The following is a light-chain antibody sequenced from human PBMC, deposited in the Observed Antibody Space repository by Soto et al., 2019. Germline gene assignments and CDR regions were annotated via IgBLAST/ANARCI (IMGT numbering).Light chain of an antibody. Sequence: QSVLTQPASVSGSPGQSITISCTGTSSDVGGFNYVSWYQQHPGKAPKLLIFDVYSRPSGISNRFSGSKSGNTASLTISGLQAEDDAEYYCSSYTTSSSYVSGAVTKLTVL. CDR3: SSYTTSSSYV. V-gene: IGLV2-14*01. CDR2: DVY. CDR1: SSDVGGFNY. J-gene: IGLJ1*01.